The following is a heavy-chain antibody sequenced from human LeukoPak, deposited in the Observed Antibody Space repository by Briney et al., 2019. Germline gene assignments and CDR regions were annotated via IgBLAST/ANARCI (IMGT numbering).Heavy chain of an antibody. D-gene: IGHD5-24*01. CDR1: GFTFSSYS. V-gene: IGHV3-48*04. Sequence: GGSLRLSCAASGFTFSSYSMNWVRQAPGKGLEWVSYISSSSSTIYYADSVKGRFTISRDNAKNSLYLQMNSPRAEDTAVYYCARVGKMAHYYMDVWGKGTTVTVSS. CDR2: ISSSSSTI. CDR3: ARVGKMAHYYMDV. J-gene: IGHJ6*03.